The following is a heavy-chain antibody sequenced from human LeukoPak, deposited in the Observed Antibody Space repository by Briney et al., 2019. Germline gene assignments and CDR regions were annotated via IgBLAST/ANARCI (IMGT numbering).Heavy chain of an antibody. CDR2: ISGSGGST. D-gene: IGHD3-3*01. CDR3: AKDGYYDRGNFDC. Sequence: VGSLRLSCAASGFTFSSYAMSWVRQAPGTGLEWVSAISGSGGSTYYADSVKGRVTLSTENSKSTLYLQMKSPRAENTGVYYCAKDGYYDRGNFDCWGQGTLVTVSS. CDR1: GFTFSSYA. J-gene: IGHJ4*02. V-gene: IGHV3-23*01.